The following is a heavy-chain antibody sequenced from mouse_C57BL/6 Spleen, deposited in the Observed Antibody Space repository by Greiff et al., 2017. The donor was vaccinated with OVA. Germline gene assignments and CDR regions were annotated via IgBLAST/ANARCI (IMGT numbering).Heavy chain of an antibody. V-gene: IGHV3-6*01. CDR2: ISYDGSN. J-gene: IGHJ4*01. D-gene: IGHD2-4*01. Sequence: ESGPGLVKPSQSLSLTCSVTGYSITSGYYWNWLRQFPGNKLEWMGYISYDGSNNYNPSLKNRISITRDTSKNQFFLKLNSVTTEDTATYYCATYDYDEGDYYAMDYWGQGTSVSVSS. CDR1: GYSITSGYY. CDR3: ATYDYDEGDYYAMDY.